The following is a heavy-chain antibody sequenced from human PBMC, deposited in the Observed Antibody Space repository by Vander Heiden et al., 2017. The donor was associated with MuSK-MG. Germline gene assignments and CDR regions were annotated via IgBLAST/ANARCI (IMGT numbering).Heavy chain of an antibody. Sequence: QVQLVESGGGVVQPGRSLRLSCAASGFTFSSYAMHWVRQAPGKGLEWVAVISYDGSNKYYADSVKGRFTISRDNSKNTLYLQMNSLRAEDTAVYYCARDSTIFGVTTSPSFDYWGQGTLVTVSS. D-gene: IGHD3-3*01. CDR1: GFTFSSYA. V-gene: IGHV3-30*04. CDR2: ISYDGSNK. J-gene: IGHJ4*02. CDR3: ARDSTIFGVTTSPSFDY.